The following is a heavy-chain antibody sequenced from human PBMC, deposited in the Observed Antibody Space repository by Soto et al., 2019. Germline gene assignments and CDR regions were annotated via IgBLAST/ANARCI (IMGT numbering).Heavy chain of an antibody. J-gene: IGHJ4*02. CDR1: GGSISSGDYY. D-gene: IGHD4-17*01. Sequence: NPSETLSLTCTVAGGSISSGDYYWSWIRQPPGKGLEWIGYIYYSGSTYYNPSLKSRVTISVDTSKNQFSLKLSTVAAADTAVYYCARKETTVTTFDYWGQGTLVTVSS. CDR3: ARKETTVTTFDY. V-gene: IGHV4-30-4*01. CDR2: IYYSGST.